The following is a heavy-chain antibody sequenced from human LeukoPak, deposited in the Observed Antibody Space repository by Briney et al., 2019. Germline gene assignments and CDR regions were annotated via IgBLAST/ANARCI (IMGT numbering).Heavy chain of an antibody. V-gene: IGHV3-48*03. Sequence: PGGSLRLSCAASGFTFSSFEMTWVRQAPGKGLEWVSYISSSGSTIYYADSVKGRFTISRDNAKNSLHLQMNSLRAEDTAVYYCARDPYYGDYVVWGQGTLVSVSS. CDR2: ISSSGSTI. J-gene: IGHJ4*02. CDR1: GFTFSSFE. CDR3: ARDPYYGDYVV. D-gene: IGHD4-17*01.